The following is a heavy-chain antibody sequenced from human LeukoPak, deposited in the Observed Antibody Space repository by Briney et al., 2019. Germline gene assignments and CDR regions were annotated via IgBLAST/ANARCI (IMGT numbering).Heavy chain of an antibody. Sequence: PGGSLRLSCAASGFTVSSNYMSWVRQAPGKGLELVSVIYSGGSTYYADSVKGRFTISRDNSKNTLYLQMNSLRAEDTAVYYCAGRGYSYGPRWFDPWGQGTLVTVSS. CDR2: IYSGGST. CDR1: GFTVSSNY. V-gene: IGHV3-66*02. J-gene: IGHJ5*02. CDR3: AGRGYSYGPRWFDP. D-gene: IGHD5-18*01.